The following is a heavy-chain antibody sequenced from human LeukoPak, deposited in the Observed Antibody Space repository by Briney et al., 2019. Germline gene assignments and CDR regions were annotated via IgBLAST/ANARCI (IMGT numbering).Heavy chain of an antibody. D-gene: IGHD2/OR15-2a*01. CDR2: INPNSGGT. CDR3: ARDVSIDLMALGY. J-gene: IGHJ4*02. CDR1: GYTFTSYY. Sequence: GASVKVSCKASGYTFTSYYMHWVRQAPGQGLEWMGWINPNSGGTNYAQKFQGRVTMTRDTSISTAYMELSRLRSDDTAVYYCARDVSIDLMALGYWGQGTLVTVSS. V-gene: IGHV1-2*02.